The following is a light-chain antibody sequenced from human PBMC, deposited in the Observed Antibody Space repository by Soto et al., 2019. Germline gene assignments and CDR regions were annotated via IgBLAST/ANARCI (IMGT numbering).Light chain of an antibody. J-gene: IGLJ1*01. CDR1: TGAVTSSDY. Sequence: QTVVTQEPSLTVSPGGTVTRTCASSTGAVTSSDYPSWVQQRPGQAPRALIYGTTNKHSWTPARFSGSLLGDKAALTLSGVQPEDDADYYCLLYFGGSLVFGTGTKVTVL. CDR2: GTT. CDR3: LLYFGGSLV. V-gene: IGLV7-43*01.